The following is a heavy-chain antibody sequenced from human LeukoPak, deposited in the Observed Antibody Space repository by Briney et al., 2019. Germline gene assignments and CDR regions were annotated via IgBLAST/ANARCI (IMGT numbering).Heavy chain of an antibody. D-gene: IGHD1-20*01. Sequence: ASVTVSCKASGYTFTGYYMHWVRQPPGQGLEWMGWINPNSGGTNYAQKFPGRVTMTRDTSISTTYMELSRLRSDDTAVYYCARAINTNWNYYYYYMDVWGKGTTVTVSS. V-gene: IGHV1-2*02. CDR2: INPNSGGT. CDR3: ARAINTNWNYYYYYMDV. J-gene: IGHJ6*03. CDR1: GYTFTGYY.